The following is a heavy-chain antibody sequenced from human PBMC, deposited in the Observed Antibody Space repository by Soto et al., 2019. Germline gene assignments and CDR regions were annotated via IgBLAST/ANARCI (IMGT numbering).Heavy chain of an antibody. CDR3: ARGVPGRSFWFDP. CDR2: IYNSGGT. D-gene: IGHD1-26*01. CDR1: GGSIGTYY. Sequence: QVQLQESGPGLVKPSETLSLTCTVSGGSIGTYYWSWIRQPPGKGLEWIGYIYNSGGTNYNPSHKSRVTISLDTSKNQFSLKLTSVTAADTAVDYCARGVPGRSFWFDPLGQGTLVSVSS. J-gene: IGHJ5*02. V-gene: IGHV4-59*01.